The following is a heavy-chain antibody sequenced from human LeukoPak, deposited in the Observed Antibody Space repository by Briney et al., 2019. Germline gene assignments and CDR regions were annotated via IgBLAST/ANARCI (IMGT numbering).Heavy chain of an antibody. CDR3: ARAVRDRGVILPWFDP. J-gene: IGHJ5*02. Sequence: SETLSLTCKVSAYSITSGYYWAWIRQPPGKGLEWIGSFFHSGTTYSNPSLRSRLTMSVDTSKNQFSLKLSSLTAADTAVYYCARAVRDRGVILPWFDPWGQGTLVTVSS. V-gene: IGHV4-38-2*02. CDR2: FFHSGTT. CDR1: AYSITSGYY. D-gene: IGHD3-10*01.